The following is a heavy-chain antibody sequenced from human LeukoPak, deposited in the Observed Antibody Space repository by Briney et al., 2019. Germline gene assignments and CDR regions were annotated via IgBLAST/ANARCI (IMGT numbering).Heavy chain of an antibody. CDR2: INHSGST. J-gene: IGHJ2*01. D-gene: IGHD4-17*01. Sequence: SETLSLTCTVYGGSFSGYYWSWIRQPPGKGLEWIGEINHSGSTNYNPSLKSRVTISVDTSKNQFSLKLSSVTAADTAVYYCARPETTRVTSWYFDLWGRGTLVTVSS. CDR3: ARPETTRVTSWYFDL. V-gene: IGHV4-34*01. CDR1: GGSFSGYY.